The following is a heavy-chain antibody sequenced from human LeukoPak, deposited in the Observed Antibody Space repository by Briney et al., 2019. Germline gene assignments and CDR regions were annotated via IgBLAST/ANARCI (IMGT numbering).Heavy chain of an antibody. V-gene: IGHV1-8*03. CDR1: GYIFTSYD. D-gene: IGHD3-3*01. Sequence: ASVKVSCKASGYIFTSYDINWVRQATGQGLEWMGWMNPNSGNTGYARKFQGRVTITRNTSISTAYMELSSLRSEDTAVYYCARGPFSYYDFWSGYFQQLNYFDYWGQGTLVTVSS. CDR2: MNPNSGNT. CDR3: ARGPFSYYDFWSGYFQQLNYFDY. J-gene: IGHJ4*02.